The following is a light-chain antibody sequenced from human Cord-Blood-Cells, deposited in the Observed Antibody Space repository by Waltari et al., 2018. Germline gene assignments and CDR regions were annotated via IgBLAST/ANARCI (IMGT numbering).Light chain of an antibody. CDR2: DVS. V-gene: IGLV2-14*01. Sequence: QSALTQPASVSGSPGQSITISCTGTSSDVGGYNYVSCYQQHPGKAPTLMIYDVSKRPSGVSNRFSGSKSGNTASLTISGLQAEDEADYYCSSYTSSSTYVFGTGTKVTVL. CDR3: SSYTSSSTYV. CDR1: SSDVGGYNY. J-gene: IGLJ1*01.